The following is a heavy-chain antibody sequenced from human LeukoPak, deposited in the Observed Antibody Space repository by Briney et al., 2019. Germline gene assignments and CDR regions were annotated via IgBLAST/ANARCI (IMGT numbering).Heavy chain of an antibody. V-gene: IGHV1-18*01. CDR2: ISAYNGNT. CDR3: ARVLGYCSGGSCYNWFDP. D-gene: IGHD2-15*01. J-gene: IGHJ5*02. CDR1: GYTFTSYG. Sequence: ASVKVSCKASGYTFTSYGISWVRQAPGQGLEWMGWISAYNGNTNYAQKLQGRVTMTTDTSTSTAYMELRSLRSDDTAVYYCARVLGYCSGGSCYNWFDPWGQGTLVTVSS.